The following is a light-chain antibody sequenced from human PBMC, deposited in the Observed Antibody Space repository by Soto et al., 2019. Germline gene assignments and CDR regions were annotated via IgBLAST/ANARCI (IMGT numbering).Light chain of an antibody. J-gene: IGLJ1*01. Sequence: QSVLTQPASVSGSPGQSITISCTGTSSDAGGYNYVSWYQQHPDKAPKLMIYDVSNRPSGVSNRFSGSKSGNTASLTISGLQAEDEADYYCCSYTSSSTRVFGTGTKVTVL. V-gene: IGLV2-14*01. CDR3: CSYTSSSTRV. CDR2: DVS. CDR1: SSDAGGYNY.